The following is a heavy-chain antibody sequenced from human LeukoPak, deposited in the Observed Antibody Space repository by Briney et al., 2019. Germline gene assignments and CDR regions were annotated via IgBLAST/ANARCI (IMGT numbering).Heavy chain of an antibody. CDR3: ARDRDKAYYYYGLDV. V-gene: IGHV3-30-3*01. CDR2: ISYDGSNK. Sequence: GGSLRLSCAASGFIFSSNAMHWVRQAPGKGLEWVAGISYDGSNKYYADSVEGRFTISRDNSKNTLYLQMNSLRAEDTAMYYCARDRDKAYYYYGLDVWGQGTTVTVSS. J-gene: IGHJ6*02. CDR1: GFIFSSNA.